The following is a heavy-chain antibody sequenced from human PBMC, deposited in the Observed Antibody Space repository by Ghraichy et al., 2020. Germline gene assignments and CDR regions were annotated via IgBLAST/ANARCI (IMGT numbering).Heavy chain of an antibody. CDR1: GFTFSSYA. CDR3: AKRVLVGAKAVGAFDI. J-gene: IGHJ3*02. V-gene: IGHV3-23*01. D-gene: IGHD1-26*01. CDR2: ISGSGGST. Sequence: WGSLRLSCAASGFTFSSYAMSWVRQAPGKGLEWVSAISGSGGSTYYADSVKGRFTISRDNSKNTLYLQMNSLRAEDTAVNYCAKRVLVGAKAVGAFDIWGQGTMVTVSS.